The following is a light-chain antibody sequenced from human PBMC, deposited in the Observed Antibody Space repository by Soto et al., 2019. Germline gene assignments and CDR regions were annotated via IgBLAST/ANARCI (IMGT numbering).Light chain of an antibody. CDR2: DAS. V-gene: IGKV1-5*01. Sequence: EIRMTQSTSVLFASVRDRVTIXCRASASFSGWLGWFQQKPGKAPNRLIFDASSLESGGPSRFSGSGSVTEFTRTISSRHPDDFAIYYGQQYYTLPFTFGQGTKVDIK. CDR3: QQYYTLPFT. CDR1: ASFSGW. J-gene: IGKJ1*01.